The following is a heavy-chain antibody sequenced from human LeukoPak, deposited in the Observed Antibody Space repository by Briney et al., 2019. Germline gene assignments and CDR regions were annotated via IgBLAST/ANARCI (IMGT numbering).Heavy chain of an antibody. J-gene: IGHJ4*02. V-gene: IGHV3-66*01. D-gene: IGHD1-26*01. CDR2: IYNSGST. CDR3: ARGVGTSSSLAY. CDR1: GFTVRTYY. Sequence: GGSLRLSCAASGFTVRTYYLSWVRQVPGKGLEWVSTIYNSGSTYYADSVKGRFTISRDNAKNSLYLQMSSLRAEDTAVYYCARGVGTSSSLAYWGPGTLVTVSS.